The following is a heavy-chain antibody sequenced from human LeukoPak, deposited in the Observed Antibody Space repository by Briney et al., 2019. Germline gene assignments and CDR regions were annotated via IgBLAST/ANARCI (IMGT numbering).Heavy chain of an antibody. Sequence: SETLSLTCSVYGGSLNGYYWSWIRQPPGKGLEWIGEINHSGTTNYNPSLKSRVTMSLDTSKNQFSLRLNSVTAAGMAVYYCARVPLRFLEPFDFWGQGTLVTVSS. J-gene: IGHJ4*02. CDR3: ARVPLRFLEPFDF. CDR2: INHSGTT. D-gene: IGHD3-3*01. V-gene: IGHV4-34*01. CDR1: GGSLNGYY.